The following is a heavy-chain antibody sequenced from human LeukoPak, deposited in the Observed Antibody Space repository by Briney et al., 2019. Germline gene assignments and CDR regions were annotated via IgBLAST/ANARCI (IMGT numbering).Heavy chain of an antibody. Sequence: ASVKVSCKASGYTFTSYGISWVRQAPGQGLEWMGWISAYNGNTNYAQKLQGRVTMTTDTSTSTAYMELRSLRSDDTAVYYCAKNTNLNYGDYYCYGMDVWGQGTTVTVSS. CDR1: GYTFTSYG. D-gene: IGHD4-17*01. V-gene: IGHV1-18*01. J-gene: IGHJ6*02. CDR2: ISAYNGNT. CDR3: AKNTNLNYGDYYCYGMDV.